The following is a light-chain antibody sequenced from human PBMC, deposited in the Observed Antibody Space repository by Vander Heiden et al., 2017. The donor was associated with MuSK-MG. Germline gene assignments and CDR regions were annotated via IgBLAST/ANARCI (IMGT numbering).Light chain of an antibody. CDR1: TSDVGGYDY. J-gene: IGLJ3*02. CDR3: SSYGASGSLVL. Sequence: QSVLTQPASVSGSPGQSITISCSGSTSDVGGYDYVSWYQQHTGQVPRVILYEVSRRPSGISARFSGSKSGKTASVTISGLQPEDEAVYYCSSYGASGSLVLFGGGTKVTVL. V-gene: IGLV2-14*01. CDR2: EVS.